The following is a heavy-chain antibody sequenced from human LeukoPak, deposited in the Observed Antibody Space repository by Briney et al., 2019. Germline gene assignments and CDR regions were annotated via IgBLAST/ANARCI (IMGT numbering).Heavy chain of an antibody. D-gene: IGHD5-18*01. CDR2: ISGDSGST. Sequence: GGSLRLSCAASGFTFDGYAMHWVRHAPGKGLEWVSLISGDSGSTYYADSVKGRFTISRDNSKNSLYLQMNSLRNDDTALYYCAKDTEGYTYGYYYYGMDVWGQGTTVTVSS. J-gene: IGHJ6*02. CDR3: AKDTEGYTYGYYYYGMDV. CDR1: GFTFDGYA. V-gene: IGHV3-43*02.